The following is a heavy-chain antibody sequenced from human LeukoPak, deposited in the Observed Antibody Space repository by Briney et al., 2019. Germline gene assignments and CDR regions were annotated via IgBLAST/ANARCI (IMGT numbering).Heavy chain of an antibody. CDR1: GFTFSSYE. D-gene: IGHD3-3*01. J-gene: IGHJ4*02. CDR2: ISSSGSTI. V-gene: IGHV3-48*03. Sequence: GGSLRLSCAASGFTFSSYEMNWVRQAPGKGLEWVSYISSSGSTIYYADSVKGRFTISRDNAKNSLYLQMNSLRAEDTAVYYCARDDITYYEDYWGQGTLVTVSS. CDR3: ARDDITYYEDY.